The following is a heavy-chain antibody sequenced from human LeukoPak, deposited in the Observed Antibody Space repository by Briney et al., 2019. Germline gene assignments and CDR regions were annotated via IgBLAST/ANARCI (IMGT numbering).Heavy chain of an antibody. V-gene: IGHV1-8*03. Sequence: ASVKVSCKASGYTFTSYDINWVRQATGQGLEWMGWMNPNSGNTGYAQKFQGRVTITRNTSISTAYMELNSLRAEDTAVYYCAKDYVGALYYFDYWGQGTLVTVSS. CDR2: MNPNSGNT. CDR3: AKDYVGALYYFDY. D-gene: IGHD1-26*01. CDR1: GYTFTSYD. J-gene: IGHJ4*02.